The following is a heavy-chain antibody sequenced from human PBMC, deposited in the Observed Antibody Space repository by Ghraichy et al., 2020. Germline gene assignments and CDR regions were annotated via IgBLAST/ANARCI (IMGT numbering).Heavy chain of an antibody. V-gene: IGHV3-48*02. J-gene: IGHJ4*02. Sequence: GGSLRLSCAASGFTFSSYSMNWVRQAPGKGLEWVSSISSSSSTIYYADSVKGRFTISRDNSKNSLYLQMNSLRDEDTAVYYCARAPTGIAAAGAFFDYWGQGTLVTVSS. CDR2: ISSSSSTI. CDR1: GFTFSSYS. D-gene: IGHD6-13*01. CDR3: ARAPTGIAAAGAFFDY.